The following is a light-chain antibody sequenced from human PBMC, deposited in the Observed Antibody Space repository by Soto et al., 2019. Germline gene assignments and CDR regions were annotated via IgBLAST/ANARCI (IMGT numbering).Light chain of an antibody. CDR2: EVT. Sequence: LTQPPSASGSPGQSVTISCTGTSSDVGGYDYVSWYQQYPGKTPKLMIFEVTKRPSGVPDRFSGSKSGNTASLTVSGLQAEDEADYYCLSYAGTAYFFGTGTKVTVL. V-gene: IGLV2-8*01. CDR3: LSYAGTAYF. J-gene: IGLJ1*01. CDR1: SSDVGGYDY.